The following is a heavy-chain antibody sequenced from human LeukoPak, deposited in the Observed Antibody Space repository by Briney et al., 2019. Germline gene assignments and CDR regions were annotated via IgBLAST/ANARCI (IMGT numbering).Heavy chain of an antibody. CDR1: GGSISSSIYY. V-gene: IGHV4-39*01. CDR3: ATYSTGFDI. CDR2: FYYSGST. J-gene: IGHJ3*02. D-gene: IGHD6-19*01. Sequence: SETLSLTCTVSGGSISSSIYYWGWLRQPPGKGLEWIGSFYYSGSTYSNPSLKSRVTISVDTSKKQFSLKLSSVTAADTAVYYCATYSTGFDIWGQGTVVTVSS.